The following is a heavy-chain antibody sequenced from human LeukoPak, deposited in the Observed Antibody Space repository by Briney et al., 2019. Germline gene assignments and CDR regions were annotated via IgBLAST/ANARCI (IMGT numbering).Heavy chain of an antibody. D-gene: IGHD2-15*01. J-gene: IGHJ4*02. Sequence: PGGSLRLSCAASGFTFDDYAMHWVRQAPGKGLEWVSGISWNSGSIGYADSVKGRFTISRDNAKNSLYLQMNSLRAEDTALYYCAKAQGYCSGGSCYHPVDYWGQGTLVTVSS. CDR3: AKAQGYCSGGSCYHPVDY. CDR1: GFTFDDYA. CDR2: ISWNSGSI. V-gene: IGHV3-9*01.